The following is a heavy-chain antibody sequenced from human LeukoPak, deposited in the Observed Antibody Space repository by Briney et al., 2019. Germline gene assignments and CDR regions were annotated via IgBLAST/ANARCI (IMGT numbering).Heavy chain of an antibody. Sequence: GGSLRLSCAASGFTFSSYEMNWVRQAPRKGLEWVSYISSSGSTIYYADSVKGRFTISRDNAKNSLYLQMNSLRAEDTAVYYCARDGGDYVFDYWGQGTLVTVSS. CDR3: ARDGGDYVFDY. CDR1: GFTFSSYE. D-gene: IGHD4-17*01. V-gene: IGHV3-48*03. J-gene: IGHJ4*02. CDR2: ISSSGSTI.